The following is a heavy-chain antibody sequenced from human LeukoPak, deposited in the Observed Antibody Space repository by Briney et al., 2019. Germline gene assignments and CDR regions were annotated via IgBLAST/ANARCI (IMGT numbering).Heavy chain of an antibody. Sequence: GGSLRLSCAASGFTFSTYGMHWVRQAPGKGLGWVALIWYDGSNKYHADSVKGRFTISRDNSKNTLYLQMNSLRAEDTAVYYCARWELDYWGQGTLVTVSS. J-gene: IGHJ4*02. V-gene: IGHV3-33*01. CDR3: ARWELDY. CDR1: GFTFSTYG. CDR2: IWYDGSNK. D-gene: IGHD1-1*01.